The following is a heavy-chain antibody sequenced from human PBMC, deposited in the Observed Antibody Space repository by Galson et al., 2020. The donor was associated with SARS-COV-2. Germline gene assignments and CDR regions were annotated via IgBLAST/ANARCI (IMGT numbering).Heavy chain of an antibody. V-gene: IGHV4-4*07. J-gene: IGHJ6*02. CDR3: ARENCRGGGCYSHFFYYAMDV. D-gene: IGHD2-15*01. CDR1: GGSINNYY. CDR2: VSSSGST. Sequence: ASETLSLTCTVSGGSINNYYWAWIRQPAGKGLEWIGRVSSSGSTNYNPSLKSRVTISVDTSKNQLSLKLSSVTAADTAVYYCARENCRGGGCYSHFFYYAMDVWGQGTTVTVSS.